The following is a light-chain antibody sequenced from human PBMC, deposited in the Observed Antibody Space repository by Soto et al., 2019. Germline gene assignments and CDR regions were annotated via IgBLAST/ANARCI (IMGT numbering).Light chain of an antibody. Sequence: QSVLTQPPSVSGAPGLRVTIFCTGGSTNIGAGYDVHWYQQLPGRAPKLLVYGDNNRPSGVPGRFSGSKSGTSASLAITGLLPVDEADYYCQSYDNRLSGSWVFSGGTKLTVL. CDR1: STNIGAGYD. V-gene: IGLV1-40*01. CDR3: QSYDNRLSGSWV. CDR2: GDN. J-gene: IGLJ3*02.